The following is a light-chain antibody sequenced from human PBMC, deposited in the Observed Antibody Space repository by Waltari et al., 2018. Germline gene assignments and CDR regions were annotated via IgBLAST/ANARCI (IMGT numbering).Light chain of an antibody. CDR3: QETNTFPIT. CDR2: DAS. J-gene: IGKJ5*01. V-gene: IGKV1D-12*01. CDR1: QDISNQ. Sequence: DIVLTQSPSSVSASVGYTVTITYRASQDISNQLTWYQQKPGKAPKFLIYDASTLESGVPSRFSGSGSGTDFTLTVRSLQPEDFATYYCQETNTFPITFGQGTRLEIK.